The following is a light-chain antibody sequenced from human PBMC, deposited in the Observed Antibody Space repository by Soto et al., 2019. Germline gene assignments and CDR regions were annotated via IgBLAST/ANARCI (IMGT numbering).Light chain of an antibody. V-gene: IGKV1-5*01. CDR3: QQYYSYPHT. J-gene: IGKJ1*01. CDR2: AAS. CDR1: QSISNW. Sequence: DIQMTQSPSTLSASVGDRVTITFRASQSISNWLAWYQQKPGKAPSLLIYAASTLQSGVPSRFSGSGSGTDFTLTISCLQSEDFATYYCQQYYSYPHTFGQGTKVDI.